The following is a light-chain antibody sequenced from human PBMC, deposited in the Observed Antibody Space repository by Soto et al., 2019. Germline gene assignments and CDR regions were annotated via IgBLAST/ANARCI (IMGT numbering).Light chain of an antibody. CDR3: QSYDSSLSGWV. CDR1: SSNIGAAYD. Sequence: QSVLTQPPSVSGAPGQKVTISCTRSSSNIGAAYDVHWYQHLPGTAPKLPIYGNNNRPSVVPDRFSGSKSGTSASLAITGLEAEDEADYYCQSYDSSLSGWVFGGGTKLTVL. J-gene: IGLJ3*02. V-gene: IGLV1-40*01. CDR2: GNN.